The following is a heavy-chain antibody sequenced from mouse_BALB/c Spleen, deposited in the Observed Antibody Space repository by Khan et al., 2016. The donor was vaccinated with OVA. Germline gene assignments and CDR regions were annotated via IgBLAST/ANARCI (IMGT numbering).Heavy chain of an antibody. Sequence: EVELVESGGGLVQPGGSRKLSCAASGFTFSSYGMHWVRQAPEKGLEWVAYISGDSNTIYYADTVKGRFTLSRDNPKTTPFLRMTSLMSEDTASYYCATSYFYGYYFDYWGPGTTLTVSA. CDR1: GFTFSSYG. CDR3: ATSYFYGYYFDY. J-gene: IGHJ2*01. V-gene: IGHV5-17*02. CDR2: ISGDSNTI. D-gene: IGHD1-1*01.